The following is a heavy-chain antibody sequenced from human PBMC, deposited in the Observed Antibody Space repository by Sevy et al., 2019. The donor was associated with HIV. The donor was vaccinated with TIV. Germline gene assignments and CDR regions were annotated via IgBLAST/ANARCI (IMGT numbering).Heavy chain of an antibody. CDR3: ARLFSCGGDCYYLDY. CDR2: MSHDGNYK. Sequence: GGSLRLSCAASGFTFSDYDMHWVRQAPGKGLGWVAVMSHDGNYKNHADSVKVRFTISRDNFKNTLYLQMNSLRVEDTAVYFCARLFSCGGDCYYLDYWGQGAPVTVSS. CDR1: GFTFSDYD. J-gene: IGHJ4*02. V-gene: IGHV3-30*04. D-gene: IGHD2-21*02.